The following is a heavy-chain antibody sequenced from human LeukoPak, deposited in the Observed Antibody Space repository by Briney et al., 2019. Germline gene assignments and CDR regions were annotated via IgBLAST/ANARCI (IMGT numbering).Heavy chain of an antibody. CDR3: AREGPYSSGRYGDYYYYMDV. J-gene: IGHJ6*03. CDR2: IIPILGIA. Sequence: SVKVSCKASGGTFSSYTISWVRQAPGQGLEWMGRIIPILGIANYAQKFQGRVTITADKSTSTAYMELSSLRSEDTAVYYCAREGPYSSGRYGDYYYYMDVWGKGTTVTVSS. V-gene: IGHV1-69*04. D-gene: IGHD6-19*01. CDR1: GGTFSSYT.